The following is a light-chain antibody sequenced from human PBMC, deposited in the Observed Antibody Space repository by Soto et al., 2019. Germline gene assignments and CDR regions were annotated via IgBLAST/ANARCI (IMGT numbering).Light chain of an antibody. V-gene: IGKV3-20*01. J-gene: IGKJ1*01. CDR1: QSVSSSY. Sequence: EIVLTQSPGTLSLSPGERATLSCRASQSVSSSYLAWYQQKPGQAPRLLIYDTSSRATGIPDRFSGSGSGTDLTLAIRRLEPEDFAVYYCQQCGSSPSFGQGTTVELK. CDR3: QQCGSSPS. CDR2: DTS.